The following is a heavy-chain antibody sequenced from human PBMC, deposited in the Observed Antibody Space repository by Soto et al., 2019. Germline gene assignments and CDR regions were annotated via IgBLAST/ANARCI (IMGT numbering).Heavy chain of an antibody. D-gene: IGHD3-10*01. J-gene: IGHJ4*02. CDR1: GYSINSDYY. CDR3: AKKGYYPSGKINLFDS. V-gene: IGHV4-38-2*01. CDR2: VDHSGRT. Sequence: PSETLSLTCDVSGYSINSDYYWGWIRQPPGKGLEWIGSVDHSGRTYYSPSLRSRLTIFIDTSKNQFSLRLTSVTAADTAMYFCAKKGYYPSGKINLFDSWGPGTLVTVSS.